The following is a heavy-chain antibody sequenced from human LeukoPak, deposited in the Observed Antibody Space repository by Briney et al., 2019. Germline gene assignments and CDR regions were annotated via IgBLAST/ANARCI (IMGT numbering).Heavy chain of an antibody. CDR3: ASVEYGDYVFAF. D-gene: IGHD4-17*01. J-gene: IGHJ1*01. V-gene: IGHV3-11*01. CDR1: GFTFSDYY. CDR2: ISGSGSTI. Sequence: PGGSLRLSCAASGFTFSDYYMSWIRQAPGKGLEWVSYISGSGSTIYYADSVKGRFTISRDNAKNSLYLQMNSLRAEDTAVYYCASVEYGDYVFAFWGQGTLVTVSS.